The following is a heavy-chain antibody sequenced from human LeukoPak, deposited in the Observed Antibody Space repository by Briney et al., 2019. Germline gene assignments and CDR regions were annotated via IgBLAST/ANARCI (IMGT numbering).Heavy chain of an antibody. V-gene: IGHV3-7*01. CDR1: GFTFSSYW. CDR3: ARDDYGGRGEFDY. CDR2: IKQDGSEK. Sequence: GGSLRLSCAASGFTFSSYWMSWVRQAPGKGLEWVANIKQDGSEKYYVDSVKGRFTISRDNAKNTLYLQMNSLRAKDTAVYYCARDDYGGRGEFDYWGQGTLVTVSS. J-gene: IGHJ4*02. D-gene: IGHD4-23*01.